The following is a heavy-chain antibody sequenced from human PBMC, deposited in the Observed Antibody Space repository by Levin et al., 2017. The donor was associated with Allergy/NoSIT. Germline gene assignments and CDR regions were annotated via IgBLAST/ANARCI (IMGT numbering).Heavy chain of an antibody. CDR2: ISSSSTYT. D-gene: IGHD3-9*01. CDR3: ARLRLLTSDFDY. V-gene: IGHV3-11*03. Sequence: GGSLRLSCAASGFTFSDYYMTWIRQAPGKGLEWLSYISSSSTYTNYAGSMKGRFTISRDNAKNSLYLQMNTLRAEDTAVYYCARLRLLTSDFDYWGQGTLVTVSS. CDR1: GFTFSDYY. J-gene: IGHJ4*02.